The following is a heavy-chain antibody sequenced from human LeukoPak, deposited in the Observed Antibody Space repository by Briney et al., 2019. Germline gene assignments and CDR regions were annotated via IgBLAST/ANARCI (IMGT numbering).Heavy chain of an antibody. Sequence: GGSLRLSCAASGFTFSSYAMHWVHQAPGKGLEWVAVISYDGSNKYYADSVKGRFTISRDNSKNTLYLQMNSLRAEDTAVYYCARDMLGAEWLLRDDAFDIWGQGTMVTVSS. CDR2: ISYDGSNK. CDR1: GFTFSSYA. J-gene: IGHJ3*02. CDR3: ARDMLGAEWLLRDDAFDI. D-gene: IGHD3-3*01. V-gene: IGHV3-30-3*01.